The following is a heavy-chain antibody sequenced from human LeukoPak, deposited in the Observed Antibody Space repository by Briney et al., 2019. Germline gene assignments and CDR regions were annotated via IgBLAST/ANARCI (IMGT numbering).Heavy chain of an antibody. D-gene: IGHD3-10*01. CDR2: IKSKTDGGTT. J-gene: IGHJ4*02. CDR3: TTGHYGSGSYSEY. V-gene: IGHV3-15*01. Sequence: GGSLRLSCATSGFNFNDAWMNWVRQAPGKGLEWVGRIKSKTDGGTTDYAAPVKGRFTISRDDSKNTLYLQMNSLKTEDTAVYYCTTGHYGSGSYSEYWGQGTLVTVSS. CDR1: GFNFNDAW.